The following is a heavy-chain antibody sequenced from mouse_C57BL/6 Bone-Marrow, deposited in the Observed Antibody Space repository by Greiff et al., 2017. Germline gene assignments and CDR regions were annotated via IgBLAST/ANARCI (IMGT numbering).Heavy chain of an antibody. CDR2: IYPRSGNT. V-gene: IGHV1-81*01. Sequence: VQLQQSGAELARPGASVKLSCKASGYTFTSYGISWVKQRTGQGLEWIGEIYPRSGNTYYNEKFKGKATLTADKSSRTAYMELRSLTSEDSAVYFCARGGDYYAMDYWGQGTSVTVSS. CDR3: ARGGDYYAMDY. CDR1: GYTFTSYG. J-gene: IGHJ4*01.